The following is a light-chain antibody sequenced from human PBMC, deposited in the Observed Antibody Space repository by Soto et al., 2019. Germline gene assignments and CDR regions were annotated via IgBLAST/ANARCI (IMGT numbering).Light chain of an antibody. Sequence: EIVLTQSPGTLSLSPGERATLSCRASQSVTSTYLAWFQHKPGQAPRLLIYGTSNRATGIPDRFSGSGSGTDFTLTISRLEPEDVAVYYCQHYGSSLFTFGHGTRLEIK. CDR2: GTS. J-gene: IGKJ5*01. V-gene: IGKV3-20*01. CDR3: QHYGSSLFT. CDR1: QSVTSTY.